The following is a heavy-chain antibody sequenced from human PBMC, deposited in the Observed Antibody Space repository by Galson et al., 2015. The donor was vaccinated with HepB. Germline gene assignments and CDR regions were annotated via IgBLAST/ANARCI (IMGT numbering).Heavy chain of an antibody. Sequence: PALVKPTQTLTLPCTFSGFSLTTGGEGVGWIRQPPGEAPEWLAAIYWDNDKRYRPSLRSRLTITKDTSTNQVVLTMTNMDPVDTATYYCARTYYYDSSHCFDPWGQGTLVTVSS. D-gene: IGHD3-22*01. CDR2: IYWDNDK. V-gene: IGHV2-5*02. J-gene: IGHJ5*02. CDR1: GFSLTTGGEG. CDR3: ARTYYYDSSHCFDP.